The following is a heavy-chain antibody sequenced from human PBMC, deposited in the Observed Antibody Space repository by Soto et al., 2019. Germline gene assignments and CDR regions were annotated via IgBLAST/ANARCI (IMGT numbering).Heavy chain of an antibody. CDR1: GYTFTTYT. D-gene: IGHD3-22*01. CDR2: INAGNGNT. Sequence: QVQLVQSGAEVKKPGASVKVSCKASGYTFTTYTLHWVRQAPEQRLEWMGWINAGNGNTKYSQTFQDRVTITRDTSASTAYMELSSLRSEDTAVYYCARTLYYYDSSGYYATAFDIWGQGTMSTVSS. CDR3: ARTLYYYDSSGYYATAFDI. V-gene: IGHV1-3*01. J-gene: IGHJ3*02.